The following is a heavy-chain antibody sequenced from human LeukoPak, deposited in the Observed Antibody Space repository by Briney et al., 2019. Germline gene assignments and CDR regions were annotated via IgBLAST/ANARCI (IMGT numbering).Heavy chain of an antibody. CDR3: ARGGSRYGDYGDTDLFDY. J-gene: IGHJ4*02. V-gene: IGHV1-8*01. Sequence: ASVKVSCKASGYTFTSYDINWVRQATGQGLEWMGWMNPNSGNTGYALKFQGRVTMTRNTSISTAYMELSSLRSEDTAVYYCARGGSRYGDYGDTDLFDYWGQGTLVTVSS. D-gene: IGHD4-17*01. CDR2: MNPNSGNT. CDR1: GYTFTSYD.